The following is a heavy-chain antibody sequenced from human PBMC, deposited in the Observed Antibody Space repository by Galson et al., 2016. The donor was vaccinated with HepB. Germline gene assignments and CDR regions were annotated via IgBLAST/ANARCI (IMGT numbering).Heavy chain of an antibody. Sequence: SETLSLTCRVSGDSISGYYWSWIRQPPGKGLEWIGYTNYSGTAYYNPSLRSRVTMSVDASKNQVSLSLTSVSATDTAVYYCARAAPGLASPGNVRLFDFWGQGTLVTVSS. V-gene: IGHV4-59*08. D-gene: IGHD4-23*01. CDR1: GDSISGYY. CDR2: TNYSGTA. J-gene: IGHJ4*02. CDR3: ARAAPGLASPGNVRLFDF.